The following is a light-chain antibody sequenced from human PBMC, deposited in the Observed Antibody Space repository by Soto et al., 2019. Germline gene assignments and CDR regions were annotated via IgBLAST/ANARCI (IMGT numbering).Light chain of an antibody. CDR2: KAS. CDR3: QQYGANSPWT. CDR1: QNINNW. J-gene: IGKJ1*01. Sequence: DIQMTQSPSTLSASVGDRVTINCRASQNINNWLAWYQQKPGKAPKVLIYKASSLESGVPSRFSGSGSGTVFTLTISSLQTEDFATYYCQQYGANSPWTFGQGTKVEIK. V-gene: IGKV1-5*03.